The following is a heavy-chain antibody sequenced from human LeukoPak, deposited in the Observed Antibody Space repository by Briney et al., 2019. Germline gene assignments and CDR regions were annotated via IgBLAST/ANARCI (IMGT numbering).Heavy chain of an antibody. CDR2: ISSSSSTI. Sequence: GGSLRLSCAASGFTFSSYAMTWVRQAPGKGLEWVSYISSSSSTIYYADSVKGRFTISRDNAKNSLYLQMNSLRAEDTAVYYCARDILTGSQSRFQHWGQGTLVTVSS. CDR3: ARDILTGSQSRFQH. D-gene: IGHD3-9*01. V-gene: IGHV3-48*04. CDR1: GFTFSSYA. J-gene: IGHJ1*01.